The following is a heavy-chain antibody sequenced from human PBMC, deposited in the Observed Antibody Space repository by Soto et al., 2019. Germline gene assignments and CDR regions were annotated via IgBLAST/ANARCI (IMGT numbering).Heavy chain of an antibody. V-gene: IGHV4-39*01. D-gene: IGHD2-15*01. CDR1: GGSISSSSYY. CDR2: IYYSGST. CDR3: ARMIVVVVAATSKDNWFDP. Sequence: SETLSLTCTVSGGSISSSSYYWGWIRQPPGKGLEWIGSIYYSGSTYYNPSLKSRVTISVVTSKNQFSLKLSSVTAADTAVYYCARMIVVVVAATSKDNWFDPWGQGTLVTVSS. J-gene: IGHJ5*02.